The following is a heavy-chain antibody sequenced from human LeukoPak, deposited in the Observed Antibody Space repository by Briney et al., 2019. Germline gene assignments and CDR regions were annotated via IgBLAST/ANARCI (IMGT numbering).Heavy chain of an antibody. D-gene: IGHD1-26*01. CDR2: INSDGSST. Sequence: SCKASGYTFTSYDINWVRQAPGKGLVWVSRINSDGSSTSYADSVKGRFTISRDNAKNTLYLQMNSLRAEDTAVYYCARVRSGSSAGNYGMDVWGQGTTVTVSS. V-gene: IGHV3-74*01. CDR3: ARVRSGSSAGNYGMDV. CDR1: GYTFTSYD. J-gene: IGHJ6*02.